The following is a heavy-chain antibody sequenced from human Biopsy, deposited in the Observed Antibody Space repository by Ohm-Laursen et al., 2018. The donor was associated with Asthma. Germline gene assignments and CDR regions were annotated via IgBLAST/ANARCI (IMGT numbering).Heavy chain of an antibody. V-gene: IGHV4-30-2*06. Sequence: SDTLSLTCAVSGDSIDSGDYSWTWIRQSPGVGLEWIGYIYRNGDTYYNPTLKHRVTISIDRSKNQFSLRLRSVTAADTAVYYCARGWNCGGDCYSLDSWGQGTLVTVSS. CDR1: GDSIDSGDYS. J-gene: IGHJ4*02. CDR3: ARGWNCGGDCYSLDS. CDR2: IYRNGDT. D-gene: IGHD2-21*02.